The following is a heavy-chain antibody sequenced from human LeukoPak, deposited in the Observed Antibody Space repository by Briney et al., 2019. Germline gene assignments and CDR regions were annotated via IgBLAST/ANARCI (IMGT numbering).Heavy chain of an antibody. CDR1: GFTLSSYE. CDR2: ISSSGSAI. CDR3: ARRGDGYNSFDY. D-gene: IGHD5-24*01. J-gene: IGHJ4*02. Sequence: GGSLRLSCAASGFTLSSYEMNWVSQAPGKGLEWVSYISSSGSAIYYADSVKGRFTISRDNAKNSLYLLMNSLRAEDTAVYYCARRGDGYNSFDYWGQGTPVTVSS. V-gene: IGHV3-48*03.